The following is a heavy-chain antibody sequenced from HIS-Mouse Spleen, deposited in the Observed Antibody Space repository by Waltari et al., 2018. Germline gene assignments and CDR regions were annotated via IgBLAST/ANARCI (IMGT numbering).Heavy chain of an antibody. CDR2: IYYSGST. Sequence: QLQLQESGPGLVKPSETLSLTCTVSGGPISSSSYYWGWIRQPRGKGLEWIGSIYYSGSTYYNPSLKGRVTISVDTSKNQFSLKLSAVTAADTAVYYCAREIPYSSSWYDWYFDLWGRGTLVTVSS. D-gene: IGHD6-13*01. J-gene: IGHJ2*01. CDR3: AREIPYSSSWYDWYFDL. CDR1: GGPISSSSYY. V-gene: IGHV4-39*07.